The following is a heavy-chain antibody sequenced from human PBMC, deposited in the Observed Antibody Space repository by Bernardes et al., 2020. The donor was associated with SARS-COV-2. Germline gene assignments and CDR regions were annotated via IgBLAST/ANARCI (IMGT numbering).Heavy chain of an antibody. CDR3: ARDLRGGSQY. D-gene: IGHD1-26*01. CDR1: GFTFSNYT. V-gene: IGHV3-48*02. Sequence: GGSLRLSCAASGFTFSNYTMNWVRQAPGKGLEWVLSISSSTSAIYYAASVKGRFTISRDNAKNSLYMQMNSLRDEDTAVYYCARDLRGGSQYGGQGTLVTVSS. CDR2: ISSSTSAI. J-gene: IGHJ4*02.